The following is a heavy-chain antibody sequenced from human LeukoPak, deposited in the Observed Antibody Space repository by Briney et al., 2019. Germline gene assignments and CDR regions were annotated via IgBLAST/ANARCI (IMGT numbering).Heavy chain of an antibody. CDR3: ARSGTEDGYNIYFDH. V-gene: IGHV3-23*01. J-gene: IGHJ4*02. D-gene: IGHD5-24*01. Sequence: PGGSLRLSCATSGFTFSTYAASWVRQAPGKGLEWVSLIGGSGSGTHYADSVKGRFTISRDNSKNMLYLHMNSLRADDTAVYYCARSGTEDGYNIYFDHWGQGTLVTVSS. CDR1: GFTFSTYA. CDR2: IGGSGSGT.